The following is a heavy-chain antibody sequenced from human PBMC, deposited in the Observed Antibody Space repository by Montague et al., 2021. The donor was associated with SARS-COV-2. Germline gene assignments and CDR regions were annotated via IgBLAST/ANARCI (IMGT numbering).Heavy chain of an antibody. CDR1: GGSISTGSYY. CDR2: IYTSGXT. V-gene: IGHV4-61*02. D-gene: IGHD3-9*01. CDR3: ARGPHYDILTSYYKDGMDV. Sequence: TLSLTCTVSGGSISTGSYYWSWIRQPAGKGLEWVGRIYTSGXTXYXXXXKXRVTMSVDTSKNQFSLKLSSVTAANTAVYYCARGPHYDILTSYYKDGMDVWGQGTTVTVSS. J-gene: IGHJ6*02.